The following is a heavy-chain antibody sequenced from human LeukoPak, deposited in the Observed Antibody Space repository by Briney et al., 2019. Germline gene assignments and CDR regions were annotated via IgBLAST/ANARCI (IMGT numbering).Heavy chain of an antibody. J-gene: IGHJ6*03. CDR3: ARDLTVNHYYYYMDV. CDR2: ISYDGSNK. V-gene: IGHV3-30-3*01. Sequence: GGSLRLSCAASGFTVSSNYMSWVRQAPGKGLEWVAVISYDGSNKYYADSVKGRFTISRDNSKNTLYLQMNSLRAEDTAVYYCARDLTVNHYYYYMDVWGKGTTVTVSS. CDR1: GFTVSSNY. D-gene: IGHD4-17*01.